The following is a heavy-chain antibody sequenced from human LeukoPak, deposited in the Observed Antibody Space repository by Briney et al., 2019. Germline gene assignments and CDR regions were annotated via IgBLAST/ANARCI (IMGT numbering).Heavy chain of an antibody. CDR2: IYYSGST. CDR3: ARGVHCSSTSCYTGWFDP. D-gene: IGHD2-2*02. CDR1: GGSISSGDYY. Sequence: SQTLSLTCTVSGGSISSGDYYWSWSRQPPGKGLEWIGYIYYSGSTYYNPSLKSRVTISVDTSKNQFSLKLSSVTAADTAVYYCARGVHCSSTSCYTGWFDPWGQGALVTVSS. J-gene: IGHJ5*02. V-gene: IGHV4-30-4*08.